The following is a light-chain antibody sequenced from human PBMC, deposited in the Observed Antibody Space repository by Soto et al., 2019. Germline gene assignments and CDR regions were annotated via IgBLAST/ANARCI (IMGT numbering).Light chain of an antibody. Sequence: DIMMTQSPDSLAVSLGERATINCKSSQTILYFSNNKNFLAWYQQKAGQPPKLLITWASTRESGVPDRFSGSGSGTDFTLTISSLQAEDVAVYYCQQYYNSITFGQGRLLEVK. J-gene: IGKJ5*01. V-gene: IGKV4-1*01. CDR3: QQYYNSIT. CDR1: QTILYFSNNKNF. CDR2: WAS.